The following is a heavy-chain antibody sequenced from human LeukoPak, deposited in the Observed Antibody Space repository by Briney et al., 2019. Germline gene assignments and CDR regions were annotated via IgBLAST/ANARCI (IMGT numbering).Heavy chain of an antibody. CDR1: GFTFSSYG. Sequence: PGGSLRLSCAASGFTFSSYGIHWVRQAPGKGLEWVSFIRYDASGKFYADSEKGRFTISRDNSKNTLYLQMNNLRAEDTAIYYCAQEGNYYIDHWGQGTLVTVSS. CDR2: IRYDASGK. CDR3: AQEGNYYIDH. J-gene: IGHJ4*02. V-gene: IGHV3-30*02. D-gene: IGHD5-24*01.